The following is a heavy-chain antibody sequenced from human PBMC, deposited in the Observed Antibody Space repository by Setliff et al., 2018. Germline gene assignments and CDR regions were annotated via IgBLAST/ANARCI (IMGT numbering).Heavy chain of an antibody. V-gene: IGHV3-23*01. Sequence: PGGSLRLSCATSGFTVSSSDMSWVRQAPGKGLEWVSSISNSGGEIHYADSVKGRFTISRDNPRSTLYLQMNSLRAEDTALYYCANYEQRPRNLDYWGQGTLVTVTS. CDR3: ANYEQRPRNLDY. CDR1: GFTVSSSD. J-gene: IGHJ4*02. D-gene: IGHD6-25*01. CDR2: ISNSGGEI.